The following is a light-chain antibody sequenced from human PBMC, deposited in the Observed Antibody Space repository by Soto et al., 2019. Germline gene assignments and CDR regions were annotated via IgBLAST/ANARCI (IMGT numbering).Light chain of an antibody. CDR2: EVS. V-gene: IGLV2-8*01. J-gene: IGLJ1*01. Sequence: QSALTQPPSASGSPGQSVTISCTGTSSDVGGYNYVSWYQQHPGKAPKLMIYEVSKRPSGVPDRFSGSKSGNTASLTVSGLQAEDEADYYCSSYAGSFPYVLGTGTRVTVL. CDR1: SSDVGGYNY. CDR3: SSYAGSFPYV.